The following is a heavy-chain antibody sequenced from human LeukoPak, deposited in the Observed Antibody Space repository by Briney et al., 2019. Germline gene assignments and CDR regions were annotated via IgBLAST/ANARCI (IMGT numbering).Heavy chain of an antibody. CDR2: IYTSGST. Sequence: SETLSLTCTVSGGSISSGSYYWSWIRQPAGKGLEWIGRIYTSGSTNYNPSLESRVTISVDTSKNQFSLKLSSVTAADTAVYYCAREEWELLEGGFDYWGQGTLVTVSS. CDR1: GGSISSGSYY. D-gene: IGHD1-26*01. CDR3: AREEWELLEGGFDY. J-gene: IGHJ4*02. V-gene: IGHV4-61*02.